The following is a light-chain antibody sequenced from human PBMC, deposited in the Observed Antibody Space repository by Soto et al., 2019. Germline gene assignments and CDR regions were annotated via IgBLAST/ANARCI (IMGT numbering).Light chain of an antibody. V-gene: IGKV3D-15*01. CDR3: QQYNYWPPIT. J-gene: IGKJ5*01. CDR2: GAS. CDR1: QSVSSN. Sequence: IVLTQSPGTLSLSPGERGALSCRASQSVSSNYVAWYQQKPGQAPRLLISGASNRATGTPDRFRGSGSGTEFTLTISSLQSEDFAVYYCQQYNYWPPITFGQGTRLEIK.